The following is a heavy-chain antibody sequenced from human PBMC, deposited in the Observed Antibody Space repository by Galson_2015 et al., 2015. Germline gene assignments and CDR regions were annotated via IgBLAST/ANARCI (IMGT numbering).Heavy chain of an antibody. V-gene: IGHV3-7*03. Sequence: SLRLSCAASGFTFNTYWMTWVRQAPGKGLEWVANIRQDRSEKYYVDSVRGRFTISRDNVKNSLFLQMNSLRVEDTAVYYCARDLEFYCSHHDCCSPFWGQGTLVTVSS. CDR1: GFTFNTYW. D-gene: IGHD2-15*01. CDR2: IRQDRSEK. CDR3: ARDLEFYCSHHDCCSPF. J-gene: IGHJ4*02.